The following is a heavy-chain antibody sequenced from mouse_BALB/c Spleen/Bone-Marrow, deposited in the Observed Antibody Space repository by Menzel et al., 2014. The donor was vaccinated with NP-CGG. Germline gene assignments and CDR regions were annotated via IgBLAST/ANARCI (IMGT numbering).Heavy chain of an antibody. CDR2: IDPENGNI. Sequence: VQLQQSGAELVKPGASVKLSCTASGFNIKDTYIHWVKRRPEQGLEWIGRIDPENGNIKYDPKFQVKATITADTSSNTAYLRLGSLTSEDTAVYYCTRRGFDFWGQGTTLTVSS. CDR1: GFNIKDTY. V-gene: IGHV14-3*02. J-gene: IGHJ2*01. CDR3: TRRGFDF.